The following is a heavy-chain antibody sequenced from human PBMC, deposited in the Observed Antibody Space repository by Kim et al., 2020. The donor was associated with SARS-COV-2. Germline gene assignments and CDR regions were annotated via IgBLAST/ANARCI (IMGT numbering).Heavy chain of an antibody. CDR1: GGSISSYY. J-gene: IGHJ6*02. CDR2: IYYSGST. D-gene: IGHD6-19*01. CDR3: ARLRPEEYSSGYYYYYYGMDV. Sequence: SETLSLTCTVSGGSISSYYWSWIRQPPGKGLEWIGYIYYSGSTNYNPSLKSRVTISVDTSKNQFSLKLSSVTAADTAVYYCARLRPEEYSSGYYYYYYGMDVWGQGTTVTVYS. V-gene: IGHV4-59*08.